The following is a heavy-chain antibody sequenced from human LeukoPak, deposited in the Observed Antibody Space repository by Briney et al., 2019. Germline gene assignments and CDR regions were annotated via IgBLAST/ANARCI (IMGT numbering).Heavy chain of an antibody. J-gene: IGHJ3*02. V-gene: IGHV4-59*08. Sequence: PSETLSLTCTVSGGSISTYYWTWIRQPPGKGLEWIGSISYSGSTNNSPSLEGRVTMSVDTSKNQFSLQLSSVTAADTAVYFCARRPQYYYGSGSYPNAFDIWGQGTMVTVSS. CDR1: GGSISTYY. D-gene: IGHD3-10*01. CDR3: ARRPQYYYGSGSYPNAFDI. CDR2: ISYSGST.